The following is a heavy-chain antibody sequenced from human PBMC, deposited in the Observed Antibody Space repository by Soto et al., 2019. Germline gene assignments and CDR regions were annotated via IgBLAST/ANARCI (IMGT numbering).Heavy chain of an antibody. J-gene: IGHJ6*02. CDR1: GYNFASYW. CDR3: ARRYCSSASCPRNYYGMDV. Sequence: LKISCQGSGYNFASYWISWVRQMPGKGLEWMGRIDPIDSYTNYSPSFQGHVTISADKSISTAYLQWSSLKASDTAMYYCARRYCSSASCPRNYYGMDVWGQGTTVTVSS. V-gene: IGHV5-10-1*01. CDR2: IDPIDSYT. D-gene: IGHD2-2*01.